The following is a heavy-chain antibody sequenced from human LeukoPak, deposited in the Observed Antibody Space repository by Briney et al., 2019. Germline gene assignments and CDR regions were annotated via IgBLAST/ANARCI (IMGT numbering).Heavy chain of an antibody. J-gene: IGHJ5*02. CDR2: INPNSGGT. D-gene: IGHD1-7*01. V-gene: IGHV1-2*02. CDR1: GYTFTGYY. CDR3: ARVYNWNYVDWFDP. Sequence: ASVKVSCKASGYTFTGYYMHWVRQAPGQGLEWMGWINPNSGGTNYAQKFQGRVTMTRDTSISTAYMELSRLRSDDTAVCYCARVYNWNYVDWFDPWGQGTLVTVSS.